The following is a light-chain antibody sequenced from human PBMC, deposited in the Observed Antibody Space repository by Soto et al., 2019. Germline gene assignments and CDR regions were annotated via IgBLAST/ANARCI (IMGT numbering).Light chain of an antibody. CDR1: QSVRNN. Sequence: EIVMTQSPATLSVPPGERAKFSCRASQSVRNNLAWFQQKPGQAPRLLIYGASTRATGIPARFSGSGSGTEFTLTISRLQSEDFAVYYCQQYNNWPLTFGGGSKVEIK. CDR3: QQYNNWPLT. CDR2: GAS. J-gene: IGKJ4*01. V-gene: IGKV3-15*01.